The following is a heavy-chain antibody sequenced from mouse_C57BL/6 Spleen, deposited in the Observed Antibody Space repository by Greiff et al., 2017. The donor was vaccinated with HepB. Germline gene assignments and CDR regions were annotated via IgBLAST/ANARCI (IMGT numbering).Heavy chain of an antibody. Sequence: EVKLMESGAELVKPGASVKLSCTASGFNIKDYYMHWVKQRTEQGLEWIGRIDPEDGETKYAPQFQGKAPITADTSSNTAYLQLSSLTSEDTAVYYCASPYYYGSSYWYFDVWGTGTTVTVSS. D-gene: IGHD1-1*01. CDR3: ASPYYYGSSYWYFDV. J-gene: IGHJ1*03. CDR1: GFNIKDYY. CDR2: IDPEDGET. V-gene: IGHV14-2*01.